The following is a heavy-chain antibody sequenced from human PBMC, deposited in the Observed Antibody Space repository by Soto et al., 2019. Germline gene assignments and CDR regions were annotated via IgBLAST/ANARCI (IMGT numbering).Heavy chain of an antibody. CDR2: IVPITGMT. CDR1: GGTFSSYT. Sequence: QVQLVQSGAEVKKPRSSVRVSCTPSGGTFSSYTISWVRQAPGQGLEWMGRIVPITGMTRYAQKFQGRLTITAVTSTTTAYLELCSLTSEDSAVYFCSRGVASLVDSWGQGNQVTVSS. CDR3: SRGVASLVDS. V-gene: IGHV1-69*02. J-gene: IGHJ4*02. D-gene: IGHD2-15*01.